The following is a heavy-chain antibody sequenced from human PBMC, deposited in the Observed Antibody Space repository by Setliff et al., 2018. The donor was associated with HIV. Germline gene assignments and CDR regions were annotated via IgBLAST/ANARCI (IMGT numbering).Heavy chain of an antibody. Sequence: SETLSLTCTVSGDTDFYWSWIRQSPGKGLEWIGYIHASGKANYNPSLKSRVTISLDTSKMQFSLRLTSVTAADTAVYYCATLDPSGGNFLAYWGQGTLVTV. D-gene: IGHD2-21*02. V-gene: IGHV4-4*09. CDR2: IHASGKA. CDR1: GDTDFY. CDR3: ATLDPSGGNFLAY. J-gene: IGHJ4*02.